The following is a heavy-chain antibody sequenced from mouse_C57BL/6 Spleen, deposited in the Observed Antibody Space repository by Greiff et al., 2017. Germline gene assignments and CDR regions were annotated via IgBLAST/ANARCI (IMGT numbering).Heavy chain of an antibody. CDR2: ISPVSGST. J-gene: IGHJ4*01. V-gene: IGHV1-55*01. Sequence: VQLQQPGAELVKPGASVKMSCKASGYTFTSYWITWVKQGPGQGLEWIGDISPVSGSTNYNEKFKSKATLTVDTSSSTAYMQLSSLASEDSAVYYCAREELGAMDYWGQGTSVTVSS. D-gene: IGHD4-1*01. CDR1: GYTFTSYW. CDR3: AREELGAMDY.